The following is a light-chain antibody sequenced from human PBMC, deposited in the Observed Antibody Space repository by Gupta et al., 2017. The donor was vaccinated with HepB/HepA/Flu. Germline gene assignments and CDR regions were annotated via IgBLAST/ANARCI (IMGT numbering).Light chain of an antibody. CDR3: ATWDDSLSGRRV. V-gene: IGLV1-47*01. Sequence: QSVLTQSPSASGTPGQRVTISCSGSSSDIGSNSVYWYQQFPGMAPKLLIYNNDQRPSGVPDRFSGSKSGTSASLAISGLRSEDEADYVCATWDDSLSGRRVFGGETKLSVL. J-gene: IGLJ3*02. CDR2: NND. CDR1: SSDIGSNS.